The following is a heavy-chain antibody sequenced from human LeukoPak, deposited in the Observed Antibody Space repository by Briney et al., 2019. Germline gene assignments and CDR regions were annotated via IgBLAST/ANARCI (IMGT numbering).Heavy chain of an antibody. CDR1: GFTFSSYA. Sequence: GGSLRLYCAASGFTFSSYAMSWVRKAPGKGLNWFSAISGSGGSTLYAVYVKGRFTISRDNSKNTLYLQMNSLRAEDTAVYYCAKRSLPDDYYGSGSYRYWGQGTLVTVSS. CDR3: AKRSLPDDYYGSGSYRY. CDR2: ISGSGGST. J-gene: IGHJ4*02. D-gene: IGHD3-10*01. V-gene: IGHV3-23*01.